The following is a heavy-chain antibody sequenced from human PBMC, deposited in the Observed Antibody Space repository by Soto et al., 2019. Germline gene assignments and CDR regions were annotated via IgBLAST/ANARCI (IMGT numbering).Heavy chain of an antibody. V-gene: IGHV3-7*05. D-gene: IGHD3-10*01. CDR1: GFTFSSYW. CDR2: IKQDGSEK. J-gene: IGHJ4*02. Sequence: GGSLRLSCAASGFTFSSYWMSWVRQAPGKGLEWVANIKQDGSEKYYVDSVKGRFTISRDNAKNSLYLQMNSLRAEDTAVYYCATTPAPVYYGSGRGDYWGQGTLVTVSS. CDR3: ATTPAPVYYGSGRGDY.